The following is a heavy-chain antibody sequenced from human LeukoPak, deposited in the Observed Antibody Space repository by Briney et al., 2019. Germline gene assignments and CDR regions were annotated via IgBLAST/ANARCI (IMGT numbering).Heavy chain of an antibody. Sequence: GGSLRLSCAASGFTFSSYGMHWVRQAPGKGLEWVAVISYDGSNKYYADSVKGRFTISRDNSKNTLYLQMNSLRAEDTAVYYCAKEVLVATIGWFDPWGQGTLVTVSS. CDR1: GFTFSSYG. CDR3: AKEVLVATIGWFDP. D-gene: IGHD5-12*01. J-gene: IGHJ5*02. V-gene: IGHV3-30*18. CDR2: ISYDGSNK.